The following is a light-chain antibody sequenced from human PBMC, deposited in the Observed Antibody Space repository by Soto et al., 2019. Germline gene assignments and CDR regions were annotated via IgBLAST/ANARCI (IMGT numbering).Light chain of an antibody. J-gene: IGLJ1*01. V-gene: IGLV1-40*01. CDR2: GHS. Sequence: QSVLTQPPSVSRAPGQRVTISCTGSSSNIGAGYDVHWYQQLPGTAPKLLIYGHSNRPSGVPDRFSGSKSGTSASLAITGLQAEDEADYYCQSYDSSLSGFVFGTGTKVTVL. CDR3: QSYDSSLSGFV. CDR1: SSNIGAGYD.